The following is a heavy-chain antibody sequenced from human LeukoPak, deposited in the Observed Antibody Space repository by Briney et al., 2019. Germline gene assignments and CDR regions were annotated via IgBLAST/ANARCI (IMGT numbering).Heavy chain of an antibody. CDR3: AKGSGWEMSYYYYYMDV. Sequence: GGSLRLSCAASGFTFSAYKMTWVRQAPGKGLEWVSASSGSGGSTYYADSVKGRFTISRDNSKNTLYLQMNSLRAEDTAVYYCAKGSGWEMSYYYYYMDVWGKGTTVTISS. CDR2: SSGSGGST. V-gene: IGHV3-23*01. D-gene: IGHD1-26*01. J-gene: IGHJ6*03. CDR1: GFTFSAYK.